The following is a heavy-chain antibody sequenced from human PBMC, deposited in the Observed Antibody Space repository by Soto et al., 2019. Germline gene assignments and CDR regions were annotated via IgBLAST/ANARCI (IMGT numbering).Heavy chain of an antibody. Sequence: QVQPEQWGAGLLKPSETLSLTCAVYGGSFSGYYWTWIRQAPGKGLEWIGEINHCGGTNYNSSLKSRVTISVDTSKNQFSLMLYSVTAADTAVYYCARDRQYYQFWSGCQNEGPCAMDVWGHGTTVTVSS. D-gene: IGHD3-3*02. CDR3: ARDRQYYQFWSGCQNEGPCAMDV. J-gene: IGHJ6*02. CDR1: GGSFSGYY. CDR2: INHCGGT. V-gene: IGHV4-34*02.